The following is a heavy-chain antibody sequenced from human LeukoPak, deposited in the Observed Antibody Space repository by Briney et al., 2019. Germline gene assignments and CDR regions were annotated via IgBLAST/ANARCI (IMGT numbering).Heavy chain of an antibody. CDR3: AKDTVLNDAFDI. J-gene: IGHJ3*02. V-gene: IGHV3-30*02. CDR1: GFTFSSYG. D-gene: IGHD4-17*01. CDR2: IRYDGSNK. Sequence: GGSLRLSCAASGFTFSSYGKQWVRQAPGKGLEWVAFIRYDGSNKYYADSVKGRFTISRDNSKNTLYLQMNSLRAEDTAVYYCAKDTVLNDAFDIWGQGTMVTVSS.